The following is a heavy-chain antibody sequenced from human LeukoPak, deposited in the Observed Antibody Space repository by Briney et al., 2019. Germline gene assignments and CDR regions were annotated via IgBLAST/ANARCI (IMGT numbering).Heavy chain of an antibody. D-gene: IGHD2-15*01. Sequence: PSETLSLTCTVSGGSISSSSYYWGWIRQPPGKGLEWIGSIYYSGSTYYNPSLKSRVTISVDKSKNQFSLKLSSVTAADTAVYYCARGGGSWHYQSWFDPWGQGTLVTVSS. CDR3: ARGGGSWHYQSWFDP. CDR1: GGSISSSSYY. J-gene: IGHJ5*02. V-gene: IGHV4-39*07. CDR2: IYYSGST.